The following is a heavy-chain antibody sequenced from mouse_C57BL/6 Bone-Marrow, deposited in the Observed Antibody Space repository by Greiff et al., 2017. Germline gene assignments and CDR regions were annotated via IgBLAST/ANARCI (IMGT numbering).Heavy chain of an antibody. Sequence: VQLVESGPELVKPGASVKISCKASGYAFSSSWMNWVKQRPGKGLEWIGRIYPGDGDTNYNGKFKGKATLTADKSSSTAYMQLSSLTSEDSAVYFCARDLTGRFAYWGQGTLVTVSA. CDR1: GYAFSSSW. J-gene: IGHJ3*01. CDR3: ARDLTGRFAY. D-gene: IGHD4-1*01. V-gene: IGHV1-82*01. CDR2: IYPGDGDT.